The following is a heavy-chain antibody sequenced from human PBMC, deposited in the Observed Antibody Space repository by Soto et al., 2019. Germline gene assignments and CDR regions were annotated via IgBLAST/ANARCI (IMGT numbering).Heavy chain of an antibody. CDR2: MNPNSGNT. V-gene: IGHV1-8*01. Sequence: ASVKVSCKASGYTFTSYDINWVRQATGQGLEWMGWMNPNSGNTGYAQKFQGRVTMTRNTSISAAYMELSSLRSEDTAVYYCARDYTIFGVVIIHNWFDPWGQGTLVTVSS. J-gene: IGHJ5*02. CDR1: GYTFTSYD. CDR3: ARDYTIFGVVIIHNWFDP. D-gene: IGHD3-3*01.